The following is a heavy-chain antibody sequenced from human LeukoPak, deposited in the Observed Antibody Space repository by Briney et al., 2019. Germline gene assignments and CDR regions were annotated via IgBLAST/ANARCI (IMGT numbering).Heavy chain of an antibody. D-gene: IGHD3-16*01. V-gene: IGHV3-30*03. CDR1: GFTFSSYS. J-gene: IGHJ4*02. CDR2: ISYDGSNK. Sequence: GGSLRLSCAASGFTFSSYSMNWVRQAPGKGLEWVAVISYDGSNKFYADSVKGPFTISRDNSKNTLYLQMNSLRAEDTAVYYCARDQLGFDYWGQGTLVTVSS. CDR3: ARDQLGFDY.